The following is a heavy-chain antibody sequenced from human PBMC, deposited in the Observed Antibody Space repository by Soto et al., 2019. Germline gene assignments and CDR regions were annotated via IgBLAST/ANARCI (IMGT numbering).Heavy chain of an antibody. D-gene: IGHD3-10*01. CDR2: IIPIFGTA. CDR1: GGTFSSYA. Sequence: GASVKVSCKASGGTFSSYAISWVRQAPGQGLEWMGGIIPIFGTANYAQKFQGRVTITADESTSTAYMELSSLRSEDTAVYYCAGDRVSPFRGADNWFDPWGQGTLVTVSS. J-gene: IGHJ5*02. CDR3: AGDRVSPFRGADNWFDP. V-gene: IGHV1-69*13.